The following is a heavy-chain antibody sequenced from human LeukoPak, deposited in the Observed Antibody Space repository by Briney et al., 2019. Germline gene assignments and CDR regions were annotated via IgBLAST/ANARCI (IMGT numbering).Heavy chain of an antibody. CDR2: INPNSGGT. J-gene: IGHJ6*04. CDR1: GYSFTTYW. D-gene: IGHD2-15*01. Sequence: GSLKISCKVSGYSFTTYWIGWVRQAPGRGLEWMGCINPNSGGTNYAQKFQGRVTMTRDTSISTTYMELSSLRSDDTAVYYCARVKDISVWGKGTTVIVSS. CDR3: ARVKDISV. V-gene: IGHV1-2*02.